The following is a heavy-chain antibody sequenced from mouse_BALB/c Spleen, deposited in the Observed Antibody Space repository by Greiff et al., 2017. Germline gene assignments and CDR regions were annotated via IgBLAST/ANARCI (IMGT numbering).Heavy chain of an antibody. J-gene: IGHJ3*01. CDR3: ARDYYGSSYSAWFAY. CDR2: IWGDGST. D-gene: IGHD1-1*01. Sequence: VMLVESGPGLVAPSQSLSITCTVSGFSLTGYGVNWVRQPPGKGLEWLGMIWGDGSTDYNSALKSRLSISKDNSKSQVFLKMNSLQTDDTARYYCARDYYGSSYSAWFAYWGQGTLVTVSA. CDR1: GFSLTGYG. V-gene: IGHV2-6-7*01.